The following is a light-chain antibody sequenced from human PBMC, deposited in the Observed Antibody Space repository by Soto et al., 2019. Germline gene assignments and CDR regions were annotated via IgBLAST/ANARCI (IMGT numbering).Light chain of an antibody. V-gene: IGKV1-33*01. Sequence: DIQMTQSPSSLSASVGDRVTITCQASQDISNYLNWYQQKPGKAPKLLIYDASNLETGVPSRFSGSGSGTDFTFTISSLQNEDIETYYCQQYDKLPITFGQGTRLESK. CDR3: QQYDKLPIT. CDR2: DAS. CDR1: QDISNY. J-gene: IGKJ5*01.